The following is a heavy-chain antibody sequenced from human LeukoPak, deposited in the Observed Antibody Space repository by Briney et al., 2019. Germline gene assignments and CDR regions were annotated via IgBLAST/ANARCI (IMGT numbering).Heavy chain of an antibody. CDR2: IHTSGST. Sequence: SETLSLTCTVSGGSISSYYWSWIRQPAGKGLEWIGRIHTSGSTNYNPSLKSRVTMSVDTSKNQFSLKLSSVTAADTAVYYCARSSEYSSSWFYSDYYYMDVWGKGTTVTISS. V-gene: IGHV4-4*07. CDR1: GGSISSYY. D-gene: IGHD6-13*01. J-gene: IGHJ6*03. CDR3: ARSSEYSSSWFYSDYYYMDV.